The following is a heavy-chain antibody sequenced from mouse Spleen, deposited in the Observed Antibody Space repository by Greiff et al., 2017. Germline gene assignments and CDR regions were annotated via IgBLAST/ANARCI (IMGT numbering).Heavy chain of an antibody. CDR2: IHPNSGST. CDR1: GYTFTSYW. D-gene: IGHD1-1*01. CDR3: ARFYYYGSSNYAIDY. V-gene: IGHV1-64*01. Sequence: QVQLQQPGAELVKPGASVKLSCKASGYTFTSYWMHWVKQRPGQGLEWIGMIHPNSGSTNYNEKFKSKATLTVDKSSSTAYMQLSSLTSEDSAVYYCARFYYYGSSNYAIDYWGQGTSVTVSS. J-gene: IGHJ4*01.